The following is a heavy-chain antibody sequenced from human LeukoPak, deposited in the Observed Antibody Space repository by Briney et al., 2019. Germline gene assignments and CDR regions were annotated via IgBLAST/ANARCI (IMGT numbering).Heavy chain of an antibody. CDR3: ARHCTSSSCYSFDY. J-gene: IGHJ4*02. CDR2: ISASGSAI. CDR1: GFPLQDFL. D-gene: IGHD2-2*01. V-gene: IGHV3-11*04. Sequence: PGGAPRPSLGAPGFPLQDFLMSWFRPAPGEGLGGILFISASGSAIYYADSVKGRFTISRDNAKNSLRLQMDGLRAEDTALYYCARHCTSSSCYSFDYWGQGTLVTVSS.